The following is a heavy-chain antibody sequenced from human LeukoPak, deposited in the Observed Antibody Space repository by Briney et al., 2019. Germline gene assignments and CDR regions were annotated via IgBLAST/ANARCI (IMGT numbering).Heavy chain of an antibody. V-gene: IGHV1-69*04. Sequence: SVKVSFKASGGTFISYTISWVRQAPGQGLEWMGRIIPILGIANYSQKFQGRVTITADKSTSTAYMELSSLRSEDTAVYYCARETYRLGELLADYWGQGTLVTVSS. CDR3: ARETYRLGELLADY. J-gene: IGHJ4*02. CDR2: IIPILGIA. D-gene: IGHD3-10*01. CDR1: GGTFISYT.